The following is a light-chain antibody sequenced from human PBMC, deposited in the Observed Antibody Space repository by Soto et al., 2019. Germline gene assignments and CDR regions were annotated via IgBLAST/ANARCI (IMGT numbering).Light chain of an antibody. CDR2: AAS. Sequence: AIRMTQSPSSFSASTGDRVTITCRASQGISSYLAWYQQKPGKAPKLLIYAASTLQSGVPSRFSGSGSATDFTLTISSLQSEDLATYYCQQYYSYPYTFGQGTKLEIK. J-gene: IGKJ2*01. V-gene: IGKV1-8*01. CDR1: QGISSY. CDR3: QQYYSYPYT.